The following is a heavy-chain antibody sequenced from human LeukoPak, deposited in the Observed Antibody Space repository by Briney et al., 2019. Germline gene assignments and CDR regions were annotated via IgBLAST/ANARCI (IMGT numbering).Heavy chain of an antibody. CDR1: GYTFTNYG. D-gene: IGHD6-13*01. Sequence: ASIKVSCKTSGYTFTNYGLSWVRQAPGQGLEWMGWISAYNGNTDYAQNLQGRVTLTTDTSTTTAYMELRSLGSDDTAVYYCARDQSLVAYSSTWFDYWGQGTLVTVSS. J-gene: IGHJ4*02. CDR2: ISAYNGNT. V-gene: IGHV1-18*01. CDR3: ARDQSLVAYSSTWFDY.